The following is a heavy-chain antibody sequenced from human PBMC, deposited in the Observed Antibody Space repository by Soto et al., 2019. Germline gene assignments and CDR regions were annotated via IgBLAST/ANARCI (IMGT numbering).Heavy chain of an antibody. V-gene: IGHV4-39*01. J-gene: IGHJ5*02. D-gene: IGHD2-2*01. CDR3: ARPPGYCSSTSCYGWFDP. CDR1: GGSISSSSYY. Sequence: QLQLQESGPGLVKPSETLSLTCTVSGGSISSSSYYWGWIRQPPGKGLEWIGSIYYSGSTYYNPSLKSLVTISVDTSKNQFSLKLSSVTAADTAVYYCARPPGYCSSTSCYGWFDPWGQGTLVTVSS. CDR2: IYYSGST.